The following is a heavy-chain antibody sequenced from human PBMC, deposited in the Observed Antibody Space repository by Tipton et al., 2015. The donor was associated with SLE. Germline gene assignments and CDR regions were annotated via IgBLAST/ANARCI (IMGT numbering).Heavy chain of an antibody. CDR2: ISSSSSYT. D-gene: IGHD6-6*01. J-gene: IGHJ6*03. Sequence: SLRLSCAASGFTFSDYYMSWIRQAPGKGLEWVSYISSSSSYTNYADSVKGRFTISRDNAKNSLYLQMNSLRAEDTAVYYCARVEYSSSEGYYYYYMDVWGKGTTVTVSS. CDR3: ARVEYSSSEGYYYYYMDV. V-gene: IGHV3-11*05. CDR1: GFTFSDYY.